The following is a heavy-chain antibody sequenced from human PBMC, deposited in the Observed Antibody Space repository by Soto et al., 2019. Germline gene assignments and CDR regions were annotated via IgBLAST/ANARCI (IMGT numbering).Heavy chain of an antibody. Sequence: EVQLVESGGGLVQPGGSLRLSCAASGFTFSSYWMSWVRQAPGKGLEWVASIKQDGSEKYYVDSVKGRFTISRDNAKNSLYLQMNSLRAEDTAVYYCARGWYSSGWYRNNWFDPWGQGTLVTVSS. V-gene: IGHV3-7*05. CDR2: IKQDGSEK. CDR1: GFTFSSYW. CDR3: ARGWYSSGWYRNNWFDP. D-gene: IGHD6-19*01. J-gene: IGHJ5*02.